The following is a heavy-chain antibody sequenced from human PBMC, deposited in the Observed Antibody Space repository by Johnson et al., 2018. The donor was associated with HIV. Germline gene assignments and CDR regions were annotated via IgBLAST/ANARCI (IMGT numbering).Heavy chain of an antibody. V-gene: IGHV3-66*01. CDR1: GFTFSSNY. CDR3: ARGGSIAARREAFDI. D-gene: IGHD6-6*01. Sequence: MLLVESGGGLVQPGGSLRLSCAASGFTFSSNYMSWVRQAQGKGLEWVSAIGTAGDTYYPGSVKGRFTISRDNSKNTLYLQMNSLRAEDTAVYYCARGGSIAARREAFDIWGQGTMVTVSS. J-gene: IGHJ3*02. CDR2: IGTAGDT.